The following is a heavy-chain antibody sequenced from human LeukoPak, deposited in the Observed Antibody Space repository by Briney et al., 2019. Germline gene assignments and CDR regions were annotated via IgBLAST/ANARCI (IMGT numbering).Heavy chain of an antibody. Sequence: PGGSLGLSCAASGFTVSSNHMSWVRQAPGKGLEWVSVIYSGGSTYYADSVKGRFTISRDNSKNTLYLQMNSLRAEDTAVYYCAKDHCSGGSCYDFQHWGXXXXXTVXS. J-gene: IGHJ1*01. CDR1: GFTVSSNH. CDR3: AKDHCSGGSCYDFQH. CDR2: IYSGGST. D-gene: IGHD2-15*01. V-gene: IGHV3-53*01.